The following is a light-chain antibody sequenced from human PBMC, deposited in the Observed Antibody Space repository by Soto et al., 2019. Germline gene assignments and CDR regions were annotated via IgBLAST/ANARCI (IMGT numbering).Light chain of an antibody. J-gene: IGKJ4*01. CDR1: PDIDNY. CDR2: DAS. V-gene: IGKV1-33*01. Sequence: DIQMTQSPSSLSASVGDRVTITCQASPDIDNYLNWYQQKPGKAPKVLIYDASNLQTGVPSRFSGSGSGTHFTFTITSLQPDDTATDYCQQYDNFPLTCGGGTKVDIK. CDR3: QQYDNFPLT.